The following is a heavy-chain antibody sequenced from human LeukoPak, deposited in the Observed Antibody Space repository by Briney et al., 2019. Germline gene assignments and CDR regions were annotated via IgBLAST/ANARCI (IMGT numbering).Heavy chain of an antibody. J-gene: IGHJ5*02. Sequence: GGSLRLSCAASGFTFPTYTMNWVRQAPGKGLEWVASISSSSRFIYYGDSLRGRFTISRDNAKNSLYLRINSLRAEDTAIYYCARDFYGRDLAGSWLDPWGQGTPVTVSS. D-gene: IGHD2/OR15-2a*01. V-gene: IGHV3-21*01. CDR1: GFTFPTYT. CDR3: ARDFYGRDLAGSWLDP. CDR2: ISSSSRFI.